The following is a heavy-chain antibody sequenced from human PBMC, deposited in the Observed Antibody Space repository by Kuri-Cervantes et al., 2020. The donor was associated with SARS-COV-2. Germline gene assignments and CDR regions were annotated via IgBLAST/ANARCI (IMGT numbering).Heavy chain of an antibody. CDR2: IYPGDSDT. CDR1: GYSFTNYW. D-gene: IGHD3-10*01. Sequence: KVSCKGSGYSFTNYWIGWVRQMPGKGLEWMGIIYPGDSDTRYSPSFQGQVTISADKSISTAYLQWSSLKASDTAMYYCARRRFGELSVHWFDPWGQGTLVTVSS. CDR3: ARRRFGELSVHWFDP. V-gene: IGHV5-51*01. J-gene: IGHJ5*02.